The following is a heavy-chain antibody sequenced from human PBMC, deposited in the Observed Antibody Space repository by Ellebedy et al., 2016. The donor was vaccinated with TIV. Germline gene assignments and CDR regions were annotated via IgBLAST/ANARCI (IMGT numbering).Heavy chain of an antibody. D-gene: IGHD6-13*01. J-gene: IGHJ4*02. CDR3: AREGAVIAAAGREDY. V-gene: IGHV4-59*12. Sequence: SETLSLXXAVSGGSISNYYWSWIRQSPGKGLEWIGYISYRGNTNYNPSLKSRVTISVDTSKSQFSLKLSSVTAADTAVYYCAREGAVIAAAGREDYWGQGTLVTVSS. CDR1: GGSISNYY. CDR2: ISYRGNT.